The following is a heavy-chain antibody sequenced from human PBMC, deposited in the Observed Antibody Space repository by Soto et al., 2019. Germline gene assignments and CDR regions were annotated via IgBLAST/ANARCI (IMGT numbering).Heavy chain of an antibody. Sequence: QVQLVQSGAEVKKSGASVKVSCKASGYTFTSYDINWVRQATGQGLEWMGWMNPNSGNTGYAQKFQGRVTMTRNTSISTAYMELSSLRSEDTAVYYCARGRYYDFWSGYPRDVWGKGTTVTVSS. CDR3: ARGRYYDFWSGYPRDV. CDR1: GYTFTSYD. D-gene: IGHD3-3*01. V-gene: IGHV1-8*01. J-gene: IGHJ6*04. CDR2: MNPNSGNT.